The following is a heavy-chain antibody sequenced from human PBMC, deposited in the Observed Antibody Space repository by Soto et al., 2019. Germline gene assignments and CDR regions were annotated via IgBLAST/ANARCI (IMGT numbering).Heavy chain of an antibody. CDR3: ARDKDSSYFPPPYFFDS. D-gene: IGHD1-26*01. J-gene: IGHJ4*02. V-gene: IGHV3-30*04. Sequence: QVELVESGGGVVQPGRSLSVSCAASGFTFRSFTMLWVRQAPGKGLEWGASVSYVGSKAYNADSVRGRFTISRDNSNNTLSLQMDSLRPEDSALYFCARDKDSSYFPPPYFFDSWGQGRRVTVSS. CDR2: VSYVGSKA. CDR1: GFTFRSFT.